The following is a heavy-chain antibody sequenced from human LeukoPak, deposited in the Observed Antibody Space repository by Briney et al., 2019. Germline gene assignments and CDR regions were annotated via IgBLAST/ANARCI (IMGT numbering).Heavy chain of an antibody. Sequence: ASVNVSCKASGGTFSSYAISWVRQAPGQGLEWMGGIIPIFGTANYAQKFQGRVTITADESTSTAYMELRSLRSEDPAVYYCARHVSSGWYYYYYGMDVWGKGTTVTVSS. J-gene: IGHJ6*04. CDR3: ARHVSSGWYYYYYGMDV. V-gene: IGHV1-69*13. CDR2: IIPIFGTA. D-gene: IGHD6-19*01. CDR1: GGTFSSYA.